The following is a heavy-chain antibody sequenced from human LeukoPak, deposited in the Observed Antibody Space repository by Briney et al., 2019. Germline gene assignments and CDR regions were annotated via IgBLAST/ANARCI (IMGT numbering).Heavy chain of an antibody. Sequence: GGSLRLSCAASGFTFDDHAMHWVRQAPGKGLEWVSGISWNSGSIGYADSVKGRFTISRDNAKNSLYLQMNSLRAEDTALYYCAKEGACSSTSCYFDYWGQGTLVTVSS. V-gene: IGHV3-9*01. D-gene: IGHD2-2*01. CDR2: ISWNSGSI. CDR1: GFTFDDHA. J-gene: IGHJ4*02. CDR3: AKEGACSSTSCYFDY.